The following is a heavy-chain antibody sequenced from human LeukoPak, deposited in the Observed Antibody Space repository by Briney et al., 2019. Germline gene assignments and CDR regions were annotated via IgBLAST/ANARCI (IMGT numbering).Heavy chain of an antibody. Sequence: GGSLRLSCAASGFTFSSYGMHWVRQAPGKGPEWVAVISYDGSNKYYADSVKGRFTISRDNSKNTLYLQMNSLRAEDTAVYYCAKDGDYGDYGGFDYWGQGTLVTVSS. V-gene: IGHV3-30*18. CDR1: GFTFSSYG. D-gene: IGHD4-17*01. CDR3: AKDGDYGDYGGFDY. J-gene: IGHJ4*02. CDR2: ISYDGSNK.